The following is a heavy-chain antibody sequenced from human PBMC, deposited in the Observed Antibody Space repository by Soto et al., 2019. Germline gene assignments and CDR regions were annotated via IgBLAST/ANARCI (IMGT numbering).Heavy chain of an antibody. D-gene: IGHD2-21*02. CDR1: GFSFNSHY. Sequence: EEQLVESGGGLVQPGGSLRLSCAASGFSFNSHYMTWVRQPPGKGLEWVSSINRDSSIIDYADSVRGRFTISRDNAQNSLYLRMNSLSADDTAVYFCLNGDYYVGQGTLVTVSS. CDR3: LNGDYY. CDR2: INRDSSII. J-gene: IGHJ4*02. V-gene: IGHV3-48*01.